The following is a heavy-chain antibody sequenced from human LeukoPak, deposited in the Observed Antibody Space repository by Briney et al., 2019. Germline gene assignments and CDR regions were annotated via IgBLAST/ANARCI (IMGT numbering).Heavy chain of an antibody. V-gene: IGHV4-34*01. Sequence: KPSETLSLTCGVSGTPFTSYYWSWIRQTPGKGLEWIGEVNHSGYTNMNPSLKSRVTISVDTSKNQFSLMMTSVTAADTAVYFCARMTTGHDYWGQGTLATVSS. CDR3: ARMTTGHDY. D-gene: IGHD4-17*01. CDR2: VNHSGYT. J-gene: IGHJ4*02. CDR1: GTPFTSYY.